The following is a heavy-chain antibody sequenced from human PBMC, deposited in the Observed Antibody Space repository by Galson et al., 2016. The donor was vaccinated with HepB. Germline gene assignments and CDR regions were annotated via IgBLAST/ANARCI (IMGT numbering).Heavy chain of an antibody. CDR2: IIPIVDSA. CDR3: ARDYDRRGWFDP. Sequence: SVKVSCKASGGTFSSYLISWLRQAPGQGLEWMGGIIPIVDSANYAQKFRGRVTITADKTTSTAYMELRSLRSEDTAVYYRARDYDRRGWFDPWGQGTLVTVSS. V-gene: IGHV1-69*06. J-gene: IGHJ5*02. D-gene: IGHD3-16*01. CDR1: GGTFSSYL.